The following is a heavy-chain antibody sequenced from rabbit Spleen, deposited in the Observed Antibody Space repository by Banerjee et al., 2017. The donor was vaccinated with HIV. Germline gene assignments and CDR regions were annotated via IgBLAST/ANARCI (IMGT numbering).Heavy chain of an antibody. D-gene: IGHD1-1*01. CDR3: VRGASSSGYYNL. CDR2: IYAGSSGST. Sequence: QEQLEESGGGLVKPEGSLTLTCTASGFTISSKYWVCWVRQAPGKGLEWIGCIYAGSSGSTYYASWVNGRFTISKTSSTTVTLQMTSLTAADTATYFCVRGASSSGYYNLWGQGTLVTVS. V-gene: IGHV1S45*01. CDR1: GFTISSKYW. J-gene: IGHJ4*01.